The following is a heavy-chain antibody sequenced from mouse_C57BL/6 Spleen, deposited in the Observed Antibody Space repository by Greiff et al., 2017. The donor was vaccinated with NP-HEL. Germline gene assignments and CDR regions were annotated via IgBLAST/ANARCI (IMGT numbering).Heavy chain of an antibody. J-gene: IGHJ2*01. Sequence: VQLKQSGPELVKPGASVKISCKASGYSFTGYYMNWVKQSPEKSLEWIGEFNPSTGGTTYNQKFKAKATLTVDKSSSTAYMQLKSLTSEDSAVYYCARAYGSSYSDFDYWGQGTTLTVSS. V-gene: IGHV1-42*01. CDR3: ARAYGSSYSDFDY. CDR2: FNPSTGGT. D-gene: IGHD1-1*01. CDR1: GYSFTGYY.